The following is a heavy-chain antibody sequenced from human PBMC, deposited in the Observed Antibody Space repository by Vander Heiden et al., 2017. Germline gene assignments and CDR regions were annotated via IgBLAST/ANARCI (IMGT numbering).Heavy chain of an antibody. CDR1: GGSISSSSYY. CDR3: ASGGLRFLEWLSTDNWFDP. D-gene: IGHD3-3*01. Sequence: QLQLQESGPGLVKPSETLSLTCTVSGGSISSSSYYWGWIRQPPGKGLEWIGSIYYSGSTYYNPSLKSRVTISVDTSKNQCSLKLSSVTAADTAVYYCASGGLRFLEWLSTDNWFDPWGQGTLVTVSS. CDR2: IYYSGST. V-gene: IGHV4-39*01. J-gene: IGHJ5*02.